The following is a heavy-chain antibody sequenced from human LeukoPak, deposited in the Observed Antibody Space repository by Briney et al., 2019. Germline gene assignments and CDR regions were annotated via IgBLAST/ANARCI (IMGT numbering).Heavy chain of an antibody. CDR3: ARDLTGVYYFDS. J-gene: IGHJ4*02. CDR1: GYTFTSYF. D-gene: IGHD1-20*01. V-gene: IGHV1-46*01. CDR2: INPNGGST. Sequence: ASVKVSCKASGYTFTSYFMHWVRQAPGQGLEWMGIINPNGGSTRYAQKFQGRVTMTRDTSTSTVYMELNSLRSEDTAVYYCARDLTGVYYFDSWGQGILVTVSS.